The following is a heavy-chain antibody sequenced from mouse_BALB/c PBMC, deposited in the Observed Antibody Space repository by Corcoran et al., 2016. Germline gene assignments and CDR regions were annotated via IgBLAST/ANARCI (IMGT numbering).Heavy chain of an antibody. V-gene: IGHV1S136*01. CDR1: GYTFTSYV. J-gene: IGHJ4*01. Sequence: ELQLQQSGPELVKPWASLMMSCNASGYTFTSYVMHWVKQKPGQGLEWIGYINPYNDGTKYNEKFKGKATLTSDKSSSTAYMALSSLTSEYSAVYYCARLYPGIAMDYWGQGSSLTVS. CDR3: ARLYPGIAMDY. CDR2: INPYNDGT.